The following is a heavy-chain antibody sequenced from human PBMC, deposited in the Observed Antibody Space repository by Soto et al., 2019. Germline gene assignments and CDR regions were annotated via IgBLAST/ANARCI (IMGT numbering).Heavy chain of an antibody. Sequence: ASVKVSCKASGYTFTSYAMHWVRQAPGQGLEWMGWISAYNGNTNYAQKLQGRVTMTTDTSTSTAYMELRSLRSDDTAVYYCARDHYGDLDYWGQGTLVTVSS. CDR3: ARDHYGDLDY. D-gene: IGHD4-17*01. CDR1: GYTFTSYA. J-gene: IGHJ4*02. CDR2: ISAYNGNT. V-gene: IGHV1-18*01.